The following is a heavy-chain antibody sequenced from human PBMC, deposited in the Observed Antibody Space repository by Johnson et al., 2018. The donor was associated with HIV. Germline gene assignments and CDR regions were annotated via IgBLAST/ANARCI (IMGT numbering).Heavy chain of an antibody. CDR1: GFTFSNAW. D-gene: IGHD6-13*01. CDR2: ISYDGSNK. CDR3: ARDYQDSRIDAFDI. Sequence: QVQLVESGGGLVKPGGSLRLSCAASGFTFSNAWMSWVRQAPGKGLEWVAVISYDGSNKYYADSVKGRFTISRDNSKNTLYLQMNSLRAEDTAVYYCARDYQDSRIDAFDIWGQGTMVTVSS. V-gene: IGHV3-30*03. J-gene: IGHJ3*02.